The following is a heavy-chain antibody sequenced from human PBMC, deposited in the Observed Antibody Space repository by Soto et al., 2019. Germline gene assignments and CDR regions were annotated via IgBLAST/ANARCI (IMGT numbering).Heavy chain of an antibody. Sequence: GASVKVSCKASGFTFTSSAVQWVRQARGQRLERIGWIVVGSGNTNYAQKFQERVTITRDMSTSTAYMELSSLRSEDTAVYYCAAVTVAGDAFDIWGQGTMVTVSS. CDR1: GFTFTSSA. CDR2: IVVGSGNT. CDR3: AAVTVAGDAFDI. J-gene: IGHJ3*02. V-gene: IGHV1-58*01. D-gene: IGHD6-19*01.